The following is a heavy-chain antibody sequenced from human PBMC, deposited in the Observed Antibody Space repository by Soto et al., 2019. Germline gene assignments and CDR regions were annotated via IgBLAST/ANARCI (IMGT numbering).Heavy chain of an antibody. D-gene: IGHD4-4*01. CDR1: GFTFSNYA. V-gene: IGHV3-23*01. J-gene: IGHJ4*02. CDR2: ISSSAATT. CDR3: GKDRRGNFVAYFDL. Sequence: GGSLRLSCAVSGFTFSNYAMSWVRQAPGKGLEWVSAISSSAATTHYAYSVKGRFTTSRDNSKNTRYPQMSSLRDEDTAVYYCGKDRRGNFVAYFDLWGQGALVTVSS.